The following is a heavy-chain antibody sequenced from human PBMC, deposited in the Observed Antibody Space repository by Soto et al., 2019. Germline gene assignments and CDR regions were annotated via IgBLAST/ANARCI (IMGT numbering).Heavy chain of an antibody. CDR3: AREDYYDSSGYYPKPYYYYGMDV. J-gene: IGHJ6*02. CDR2: IIPIFGTA. D-gene: IGHD3-22*01. V-gene: IGHV1-69*12. Sequence: QVQLVQSGAEVKKPGSSVKVSCKASGGTFSSYAISWVRQAPGQGLEWMGGIIPIFGTANYAQKFQGRVTSTADESTSTAYMELSSLRSEDTAVYYCAREDYYDSSGYYPKPYYYYGMDVWGQGTTVTVSS. CDR1: GGTFSSYA.